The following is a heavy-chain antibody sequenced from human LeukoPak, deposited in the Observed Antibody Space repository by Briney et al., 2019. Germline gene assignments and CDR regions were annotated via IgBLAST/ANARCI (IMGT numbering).Heavy chain of an antibody. Sequence: ASVKVSCQASGGTFRSYAISWVRQAPGQGLEWMGGIIPIFGTANYAQKFQGRVTITTDESTSTAYMELSSLRSEDTAVYYCAIDRTGLRFLESYDSSGYGFDYWGQGTLVTVSS. V-gene: IGHV1-69*05. D-gene: IGHD3-22*01. CDR2: IIPIFGTA. CDR1: GGTFRSYA. CDR3: AIDRTGLRFLESYDSSGYGFDY. J-gene: IGHJ4*02.